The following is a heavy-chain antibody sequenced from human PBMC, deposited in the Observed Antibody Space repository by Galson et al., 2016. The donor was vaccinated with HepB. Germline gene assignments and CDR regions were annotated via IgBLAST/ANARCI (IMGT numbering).Heavy chain of an antibody. CDR1: GFTFSSYA. D-gene: IGHD5-24*01. Sequence: RLSCAASGFTFSSYAMNWVRQAPGKGLQWVSGISGGGVSTHYADSVKGRFTISRDNSKNTLYLQMNSLRAEDTAVYYCARDPMATRYYYYGMDVWGQGTTVTVSS. V-gene: IGHV3-23*01. CDR3: ARDPMATRYYYYGMDV. J-gene: IGHJ6*02. CDR2: ISGGGVST.